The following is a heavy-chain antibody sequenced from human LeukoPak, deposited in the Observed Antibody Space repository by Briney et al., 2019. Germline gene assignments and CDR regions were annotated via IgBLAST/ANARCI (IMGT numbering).Heavy chain of an antibody. V-gene: IGHV3-33*08. CDR3: ARGYGDYSWWFDP. CDR1: GFTFSSYA. Sequence: GGSLRLSCAASGFTFSSYAMHWVRQAPGKGLEWVAVIWYDGSNKYYADSVKGRFTISRDNSKNTLYLQMNSLRAEDTAVYYCARGYGDYSWWFDPWGQGTLVTVSS. J-gene: IGHJ5*02. CDR2: IWYDGSNK. D-gene: IGHD4-17*01.